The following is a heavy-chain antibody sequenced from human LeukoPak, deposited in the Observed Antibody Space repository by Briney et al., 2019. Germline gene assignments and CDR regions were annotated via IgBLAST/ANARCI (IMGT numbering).Heavy chain of an antibody. J-gene: IGHJ4*02. CDR2: IYHSGST. Sequence: SQTLSLTCAVSGGSISSGGYSWSWIRQPPGKGLEWIGYIYHSGSTYYNPSLKSRVTISVDRSKNQFSLKLSSVTAADTAVYYCARAGAATVTTDFDYWGQGTLVTVSS. CDR3: ARAGAATVTTDFDY. D-gene: IGHD4-11*01. CDR1: GGSISSGGYS. V-gene: IGHV4-30-2*01.